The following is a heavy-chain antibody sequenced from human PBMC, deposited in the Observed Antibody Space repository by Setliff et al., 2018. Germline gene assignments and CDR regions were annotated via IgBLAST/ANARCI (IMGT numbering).Heavy chain of an antibody. CDR1: GFSLSNARMG. CDR2: IFSNDEK. CDR3: ARFYYDYVWGSYRYTYFDY. V-gene: IGHV2-26*01. Sequence: VSGPTLVNPTETLTLTCTVSGFSLSNARMGVSWIRQPPGKALEWLAHIFSNDEKSYSTSLKSRLTISKDTSKSQVVLTMTNMDPVDTATYYCARFYYDYVWGSYRYTYFDYWGQGTLVTVSS. J-gene: IGHJ4*02. D-gene: IGHD3-16*02.